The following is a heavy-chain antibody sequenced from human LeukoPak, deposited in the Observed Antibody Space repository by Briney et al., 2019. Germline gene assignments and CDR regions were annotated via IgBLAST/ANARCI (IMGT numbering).Heavy chain of an antibody. J-gene: IGHJ4*02. CDR2: ISYDGSNK. CDR3: AKSGGYDEGFFDY. Sequence: GGSLRLSCATSGFTFSRYAMSWVRQAPGKGLEWVAVISYDGSNKYYADSVKGRFTISRDNSKNTLYLQMNSLRAEDTAVYYCAKSGGYDEGFFDYWGQGTLVTVSS. CDR1: GFTFSRYA. V-gene: IGHV3-30*18. D-gene: IGHD5-12*01.